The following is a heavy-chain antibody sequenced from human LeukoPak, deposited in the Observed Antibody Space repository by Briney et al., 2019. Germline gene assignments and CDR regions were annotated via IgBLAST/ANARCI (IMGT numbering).Heavy chain of an antibody. CDR1: GGSVSSGSYY. Sequence: SETLSLTCTVSGGSVSSGSYYWSWIRQPPGKGLEWIGYIYYNGSTNYNPSLKSRVTISVDTSKNQFSLKLSSVTAADTAVYYCARVVFSSILHWGQGTLVTVSS. CDR2: IYYNGST. D-gene: IGHD6-13*01. CDR3: ARVVFSSILH. V-gene: IGHV4-61*01. J-gene: IGHJ4*02.